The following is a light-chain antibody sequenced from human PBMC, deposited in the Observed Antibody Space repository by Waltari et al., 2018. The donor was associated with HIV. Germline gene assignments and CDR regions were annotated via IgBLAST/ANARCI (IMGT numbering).Light chain of an antibody. Sequence: DVPMTQSPSFRLASLEDKGIFSCRAGQDITDLLAWFQQRPGKAPKCLIYGASTLQTGVPSSKFSGAGSGTDFTLTITDLQPEDVATYYCQQYTSYPLTFGGGTTVEI. J-gene: IGKJ4*01. CDR1: QDITDL. CDR2: GAS. V-gene: IGKV1-16*02. CDR3: QQYTSYPLT.